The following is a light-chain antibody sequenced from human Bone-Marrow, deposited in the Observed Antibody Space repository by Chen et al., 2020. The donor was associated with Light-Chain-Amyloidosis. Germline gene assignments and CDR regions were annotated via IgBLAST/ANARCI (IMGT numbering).Light chain of an antibody. V-gene: IGLV3-25*03. CDR1: GLPKQY. Sequence: SYELPQPPSVSVSPGQTARISCSEDGLPKQYAYWYQQKPGQAPVLVIYNDSERPSGIPERFSGSSSGTTVTLTISGVQAEDEADYYCQSADTTDTLYVLFGGGTKLTVL. J-gene: IGLJ2*01. CDR3: QSADTTDTLYVL. CDR2: NDS.